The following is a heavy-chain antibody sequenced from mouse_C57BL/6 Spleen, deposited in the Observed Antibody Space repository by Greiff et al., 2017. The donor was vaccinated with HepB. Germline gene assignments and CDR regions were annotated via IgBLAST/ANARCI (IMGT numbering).Heavy chain of an antibody. Sequence: EVKLVESGGGLVKPGGSLKLSCAASGFTFSDYGMHWVRQAPEKGLEWVAYISSGSSTIYYADTVKGRFTIPRDNAKNTLFLQMTSLRSEDTAMYYCARHYYGSSGYWYFDVWGTGTTVTVSS. CDR1: GFTFSDYG. CDR2: ISSGSSTI. V-gene: IGHV5-17*01. D-gene: IGHD1-1*01. CDR3: ARHYYGSSGYWYFDV. J-gene: IGHJ1*03.